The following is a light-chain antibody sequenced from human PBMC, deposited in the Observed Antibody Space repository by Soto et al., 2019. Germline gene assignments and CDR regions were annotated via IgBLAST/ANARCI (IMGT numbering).Light chain of an antibody. CDR2: AAS. CDR1: QSVSSSY. V-gene: IGKV1-9*01. J-gene: IGKJ5*01. Sequence: LTQSPGTLSLSPGERATLSCRASQSVSSSYLAWYQQKPGKAPKLLIYAASTLQSGVPSRFSGSGSGTDFTLTISSLQPEDFATYYCQQLNSYSITFGQGTRLEIK. CDR3: QQLNSYSIT.